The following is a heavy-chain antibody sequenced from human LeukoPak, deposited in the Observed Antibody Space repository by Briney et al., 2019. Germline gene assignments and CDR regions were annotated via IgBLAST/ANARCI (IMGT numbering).Heavy chain of an antibody. Sequence: GGSLRLSCRGSGFTSFTFNNAWMSWVRQTPGKGLEWVGRIKSKTDGGTADYTAPVKGRFSISRDDSRNMVYLQVNSLTTEDTAVYYCATDLIDYWGQGTLVTVSP. D-gene: IGHD3-22*01. V-gene: IGHV3-15*01. CDR3: ATDLIDY. J-gene: IGHJ4*02. CDR2: IKSKTDGGTA. CDR1: GFTSFTFNNAW.